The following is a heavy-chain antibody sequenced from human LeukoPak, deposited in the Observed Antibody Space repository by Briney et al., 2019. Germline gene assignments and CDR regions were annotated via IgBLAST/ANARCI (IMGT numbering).Heavy chain of an antibody. CDR2: LVYDARS. J-gene: IGHJ4*02. Sequence: GGSLRLSCAASGFPFSSYGMHWVRQAPGKGLEWVARLVYDARSDYANSVKGRFSISRDDSKNTLFLDMSNLRVEDTALYYCARDPSAAFDFWGQGVLVTVSS. CDR3: ARDPSAAFDF. D-gene: IGHD6-25*01. V-gene: IGHV3-33*01. CDR1: GFPFSSYG.